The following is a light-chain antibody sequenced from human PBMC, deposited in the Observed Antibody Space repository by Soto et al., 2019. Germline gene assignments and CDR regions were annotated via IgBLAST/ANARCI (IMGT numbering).Light chain of an antibody. V-gene: IGKV2-30*02. Sequence: LMTQSPLSLPVTLGQPASISCRSNQSLVHRDGIAYFSWFQQRPGRSPRRLIYKVSNRDSGVPARFSGSGSGADFALKISRVEAEDVGVYYCMQGTHWPLTFGQGTRLEI. CDR3: MQGTHWPLT. CDR1: QSLVHRDGIAY. CDR2: KVS. J-gene: IGKJ5*01.